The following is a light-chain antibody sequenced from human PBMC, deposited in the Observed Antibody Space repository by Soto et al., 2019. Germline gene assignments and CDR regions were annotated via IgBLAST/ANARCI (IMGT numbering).Light chain of an antibody. CDR3: QQYSSPLRT. Sequence: EIVLTQSPATLSLSPGERATLSCRASQSVSSYLAWYQQKPGQAPRLLIYDASNRATGIPARFSGSGSGTDFTLTISSLEPEDFAVYYCQQYSSPLRTFGQGTKVDIK. J-gene: IGKJ1*01. CDR2: DAS. CDR1: QSVSSY. V-gene: IGKV3-11*01.